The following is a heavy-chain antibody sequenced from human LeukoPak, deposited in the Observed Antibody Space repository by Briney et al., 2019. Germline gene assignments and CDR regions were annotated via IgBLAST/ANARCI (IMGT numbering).Heavy chain of an antibody. V-gene: IGHV3-74*01. CDR3: AKDRNYDILTGTLDY. Sequence: GGSLRLSCAASGFTFSSYWMHWVRQAPGKGLVWVSRINSDGSSTSYADSVKGRFTIPRDNAKNTLYLQMNSLRAEDTAVYYCAKDRNYDILTGTLDYWGQGTLVTVSS. CDR2: INSDGSST. D-gene: IGHD3-9*01. CDR1: GFTFSSYW. J-gene: IGHJ4*02.